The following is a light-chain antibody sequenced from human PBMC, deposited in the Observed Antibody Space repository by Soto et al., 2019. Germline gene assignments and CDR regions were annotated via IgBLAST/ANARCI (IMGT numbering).Light chain of an antibody. CDR3: QQYSKWPIT. J-gene: IGKJ5*01. CDR1: HSVNSN. Sequence: EMVMTQSPAILSVSTGERATLSCRASHSVNSNYLAWYQQHPGQPPRLLIYGISTRATGIPARFSGSGSGTEFSLTISSLQSEDFAVYYCQQYSKWPITFGQGTRLEIK. CDR2: GIS. V-gene: IGKV3-15*01.